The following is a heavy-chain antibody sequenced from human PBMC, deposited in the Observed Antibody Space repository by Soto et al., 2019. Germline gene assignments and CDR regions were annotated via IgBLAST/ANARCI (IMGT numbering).Heavy chain of an antibody. J-gene: IGHJ6*02. V-gene: IGHV3-30*18. CDR1: GFSLSDNG. CDR3: AKXGSGNYLTYYYYYGMDV. Sequence: GGSLRLSCAASGFSLSDNGMHWVRQAPGKGLEWVAVISYDGNNKYYADSVKGRFTISRDNSKNTVYLEMNNLRAEDTAMYYCAKXGSGNYLTYYYYYGMDVWGQGTTVTVSS. D-gene: IGHD3-22*01. CDR2: ISYDGNNK.